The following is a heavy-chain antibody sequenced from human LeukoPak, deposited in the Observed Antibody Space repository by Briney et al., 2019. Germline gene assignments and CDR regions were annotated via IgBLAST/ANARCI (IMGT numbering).Heavy chain of an antibody. CDR3: GRDISWGAFDI. CDR2: IKYDGSHT. D-gene: IGHD3-16*01. Sequence: GRSLRLSCEASGFTFRNYGMNWVRQAPGKGLEWVAGIKYDGSHTYYADSVKGRFTISRDDSKNTVYLQMNSLGAEDTAVYHYGRDISWGAFDIWGQGTMVTVSS. J-gene: IGHJ3*02. CDR1: GFTFRNYG. V-gene: IGHV3-33*01.